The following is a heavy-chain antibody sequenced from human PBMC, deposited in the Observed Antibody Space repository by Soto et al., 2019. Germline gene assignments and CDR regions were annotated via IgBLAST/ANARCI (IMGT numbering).Heavy chain of an antibody. CDR1: GGTFSSYA. CDR3: ASGWLQSKYYFDY. Sequence: SVKVSCKASGGTFSSYAISWVRQAPGQGLEWMGGIIPIFGTANYAQKFQGRVTITADESTSTAYMELSSLRSEDTAVYYCASGWLQSKYYFDYWGQGTLVTVSS. J-gene: IGHJ4*02. CDR2: IIPIFGTA. V-gene: IGHV1-69*13. D-gene: IGHD5-12*01.